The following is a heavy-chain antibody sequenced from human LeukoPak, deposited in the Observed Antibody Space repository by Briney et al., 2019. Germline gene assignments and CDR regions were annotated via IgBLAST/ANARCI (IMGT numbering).Heavy chain of an antibody. CDR1: GFTVSSNY. J-gene: IGHJ4*02. V-gene: IGHV3-9*01. D-gene: IGHD5-18*01. CDR3: AKDRGYNYGYIDY. Sequence: GGSLRLSCAASGFTVSSNYMSWVRQAPGKGLEWVSGISWNSGSIDYADSVKGRVTISRDNAKNSLYLQMNSLRAEDTALYYCAKDRGYNYGYIDYWGQGTLVTVSS. CDR2: ISWNSGSI.